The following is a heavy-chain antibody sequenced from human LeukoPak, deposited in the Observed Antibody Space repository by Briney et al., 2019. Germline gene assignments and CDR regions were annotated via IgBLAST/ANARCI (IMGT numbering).Heavy chain of an antibody. V-gene: IGHV4-30-4*01. Sequence: PSETLSLTCTVSGGTISSGDYYWSWIRQPPGKGLEWIGYIYYSGSTYYNPSLKSRVTISVDTSKNQFSLKLSSVTAADTAVYYCANGGYPLDAFDIWGQGTMVTVSS. CDR2: IYYSGST. D-gene: IGHD4-23*01. J-gene: IGHJ3*02. CDR1: GGTISSGDYY. CDR3: ANGGYPLDAFDI.